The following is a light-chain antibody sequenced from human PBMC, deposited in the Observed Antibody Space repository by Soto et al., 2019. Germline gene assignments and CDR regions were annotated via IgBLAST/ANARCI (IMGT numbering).Light chain of an antibody. V-gene: IGKV1-5*03. CDR3: QQDNNPST. J-gene: IGKJ1*01. CDR2: KAS. CDR1: QSVSSW. Sequence: DLQMTQSPSTLSASVGDRVTITSRASQSVSSWLAWYQQKPGEAPKLLIYKASSLESGVPSRFSGSGAGTEFTLTISSLQPDDFAVYYCQQDNNPSTFGQGTKVDIK.